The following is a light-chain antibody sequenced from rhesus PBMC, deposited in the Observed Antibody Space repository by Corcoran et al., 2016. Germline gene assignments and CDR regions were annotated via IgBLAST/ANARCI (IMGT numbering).Light chain of an antibody. CDR1: QSVSSS. Sequence: EIVLTQSPATLSLSPGERATLSCRASQSVSSSLAWYQQKPGQAPRLLIYDASSRAPGIPDRFSGSGSGTDFTLTISSLEPGDVGVYYCQQYSTWPYSFGQGTKVEIK. CDR3: QQYSTWPYS. V-gene: IGKV3-35*01. CDR2: DAS. J-gene: IGKJ2*01.